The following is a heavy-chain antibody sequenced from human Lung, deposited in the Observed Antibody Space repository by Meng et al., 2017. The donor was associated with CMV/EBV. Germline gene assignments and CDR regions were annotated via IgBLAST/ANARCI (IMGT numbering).Heavy chain of an antibody. CDR3: AIFQDIVVVPAAIPYYFDY. J-gene: IGHJ4*02. CDR1: GFTFSSYE. V-gene: IGHV3-48*03. D-gene: IGHD2-2*02. CDR2: ISSSGSTI. Sequence: GGSXRLXCAASGFTFSSYEMNWVRQAPGKGLEWVSYISSSGSTIYYADSVKGRFTISRDNAKNSLYLQMNSLRAEDTAVYYCAIFQDIVVVPAAIPYYFDYWXQGTLVTVSS.